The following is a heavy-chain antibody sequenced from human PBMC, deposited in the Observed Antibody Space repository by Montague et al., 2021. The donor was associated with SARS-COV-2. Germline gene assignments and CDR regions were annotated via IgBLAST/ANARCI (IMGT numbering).Heavy chain of an antibody. CDR3: ARDVGVVRNWFDP. CDR1: GFTFSDYY. Sequence: SLRLSCAASGFTFSDYYMSWIRQAPGKGLEWVSYISSSSSYTNYADSVKGRFTISRDNAKNSLYLQMNSLRAEDTAVYYCARDVGVVRNWFDPWGQGTPVTVSS. D-gene: IGHD3-10*01. V-gene: IGHV3-11*05. J-gene: IGHJ5*02. CDR2: ISSSSSYT.